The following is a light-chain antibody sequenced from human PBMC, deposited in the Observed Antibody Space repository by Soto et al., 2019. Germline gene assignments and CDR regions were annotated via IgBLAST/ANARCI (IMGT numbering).Light chain of an antibody. V-gene: IGLV7-46*01. CDR1: TGAVTNGHY. CDR3: LLSYNGPYV. CDR2: DTS. J-gene: IGLJ1*01. Sequence: QAVVTQEPSTTVSPVGTGTLTCGSSTGAVTNGHYPYWFQQKPGQAPRTLCYDTSNRHSWPPARFSGSLLGGTAALPLSGAQPEDEAEYYCLLSYNGPYVFGTGTKVTGL.